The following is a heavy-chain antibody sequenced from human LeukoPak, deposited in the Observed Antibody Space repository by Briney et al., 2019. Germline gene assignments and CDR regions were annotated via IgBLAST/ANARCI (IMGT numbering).Heavy chain of an antibody. CDR2: IYPTDSDT. J-gene: IGHJ4*02. V-gene: IGHV5-51*01. D-gene: IGHD3-22*01. CDR1: GYSFTNYW. CDR3: AKYSSGYPYPDY. Sequence: GESLKISCKGSGYSFTNYWIAWVRQMPGKGLEWMGIIYPTDSDTTYTPSFQGQVTISADKSISTAYLQWNTLQASDTAMYYCAKYSSGYPYPDYWGQGTLVTVS.